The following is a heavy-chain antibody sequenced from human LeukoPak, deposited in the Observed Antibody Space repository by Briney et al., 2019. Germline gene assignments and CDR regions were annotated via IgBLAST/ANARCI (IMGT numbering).Heavy chain of an antibody. D-gene: IGHD5-18*01. J-gene: IGHJ4*02. Sequence: PGRSLRLSCAASGFTFSSYGMHWVRQAPGKGLEWVAVIWYDGSNKYYADSEKGRFTISRDNSKNTLYLQMNSLRAEDTAVYYCARRYSYGTIDYWGQGTLVTVSS. V-gene: IGHV3-33*01. CDR1: GFTFSSYG. CDR3: ARRYSYGTIDY. CDR2: IWYDGSNK.